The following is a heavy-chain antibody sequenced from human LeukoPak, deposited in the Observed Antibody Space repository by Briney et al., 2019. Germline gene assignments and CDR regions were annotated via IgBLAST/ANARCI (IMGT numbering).Heavy chain of an antibody. V-gene: IGHV4-4*02. CDR2: VHLDGRT. CDR3: AREGGFYRPLDY. Sequence: SATLSLICGVSGGSISSTNWWTWVRQPPGKGLEWIGEVHLDGRTNYNPSLESRLTMSVDFSENHISLKLTSVTAADTAVYYCAREGGFYRPLDYSGQGTLVTVSS. J-gene: IGHJ4*02. D-gene: IGHD3-3*01. CDR1: GGSISSTNW.